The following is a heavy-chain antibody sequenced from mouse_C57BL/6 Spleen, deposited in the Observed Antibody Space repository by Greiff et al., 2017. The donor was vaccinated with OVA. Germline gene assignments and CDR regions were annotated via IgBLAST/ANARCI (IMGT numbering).Heavy chain of an antibody. J-gene: IGHJ4*01. CDR3: TRDGSSPYYAIDY. CDR2: ISSGGDYI. V-gene: IGHV5-9-1*02. CDR1: GFTFSSYA. D-gene: IGHD1-1*01. Sequence: EVKVVESGEGLVKPGGSLKLSCAASGFTFSSYAMSWVRQTPEKRLEWVAYISSGGDYIYYADNVKGRFTISRDNARNTLYLQTSSLKSEDTAMYYCTRDGSSPYYAIDYWGQGTSVTVSS.